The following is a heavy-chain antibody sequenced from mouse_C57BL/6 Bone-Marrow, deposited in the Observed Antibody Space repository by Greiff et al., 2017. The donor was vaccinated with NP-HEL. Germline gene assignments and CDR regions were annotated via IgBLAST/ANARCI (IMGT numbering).Heavy chain of an antibody. J-gene: IGHJ1*03. V-gene: IGHV7-1*01. CDR3: ARDAPYSNHVYWYFDV. CDR2: SRNKANDYTT. D-gene: IGHD2-5*01. CDR1: GFTFSDFY. Sequence: EVQGVESGGGLVQSGRSLRLSCATSGFTFSDFYMEWVRQAPGKGLEWIAASRNKANDYTTEYSASVKGRFIVSRDTSQSILYLQMNALRAEDTAIYYCARDAPYSNHVYWYFDVWGTGTTVTVSS.